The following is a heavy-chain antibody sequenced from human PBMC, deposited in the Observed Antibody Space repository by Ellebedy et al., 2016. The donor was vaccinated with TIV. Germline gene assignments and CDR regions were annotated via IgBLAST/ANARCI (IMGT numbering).Heavy chain of an antibody. V-gene: IGHV3-23*01. CDR2: ISGSGGST. CDR3: AKSSGYSYGYEYYFDY. Sequence: GESLKISXAASGFTFSSYAMSWVRQAPGKGLEWVSAISGSGGSTYYADSVKGRFTISRDNSKNTLYLQMNSLRAEDTAVYYCAKSSGYSYGYEYYFDYWGQGTLVTVSS. J-gene: IGHJ4*02. D-gene: IGHD5-18*01. CDR1: GFTFSSYA.